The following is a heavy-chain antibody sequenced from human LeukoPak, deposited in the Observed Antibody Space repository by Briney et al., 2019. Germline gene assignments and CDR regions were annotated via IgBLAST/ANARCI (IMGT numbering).Heavy chain of an antibody. V-gene: IGHV3-7*04. CDR2: IKQDGSEK. Sequence: PGGSLRLSCAASGFTFSSYWMSWVRQAPGKGLEWVANIKQDGSEKYYVDSVKGRFTISRDNAKNSLYLQMNSLRAEDTAVYYCARDFDVDIVATIPGYWGQGTLVTVSS. CDR1: GFTFSSYW. CDR3: ARDFDVDIVATIPGY. D-gene: IGHD5-12*01. J-gene: IGHJ4*02.